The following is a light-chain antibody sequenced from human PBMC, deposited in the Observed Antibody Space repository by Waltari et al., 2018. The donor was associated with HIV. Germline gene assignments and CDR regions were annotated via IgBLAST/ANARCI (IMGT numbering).Light chain of an antibody. Sequence: QSALTQPASVSGSPGQSIVLPCTGSSSDIRYYDYVSWSQQYPGQAPTALIDEVTSRPSGTSSLFSGSKSATTAFLAISKLQTDDEADYFCSSYTRRGTVVFGGGTRLTVL. CDR1: SSDIRYYDY. CDR3: SSYTRRGTVV. V-gene: IGLV2-14*03. CDR2: EVT. J-gene: IGLJ2*01.